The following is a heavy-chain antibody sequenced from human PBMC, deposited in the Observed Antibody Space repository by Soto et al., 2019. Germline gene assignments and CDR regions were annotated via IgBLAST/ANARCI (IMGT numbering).Heavy chain of an antibody. CDR1: GFSFTSHW. J-gene: IGHJ4*02. Sequence: PGESLKISCQTSGFSFTSHWIGWVRQMPGKGLEWMGIIYPDDSDTRYSPSFQGQVTISADKSIGTAYLQWSSLKASDTAIYFCARQAYDTSGYRYFGFWGQGTLVTVSS. V-gene: IGHV5-51*01. CDR3: ARQAYDTSGYRYFGF. CDR2: IYPDDSDT. D-gene: IGHD3-22*01.